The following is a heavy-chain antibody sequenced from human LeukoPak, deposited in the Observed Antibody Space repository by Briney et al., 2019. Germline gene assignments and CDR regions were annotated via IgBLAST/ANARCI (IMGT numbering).Heavy chain of an antibody. J-gene: IGHJ5*02. CDR3: ARERSSGLAL. V-gene: IGHV4-4*07. Sequence: LSETPSLTCTVPGDSTSGYYWSWIRQPAEKGLEWIGRIYSSGSANYNPSLKSRVTMSLDTSKKQFYLQMNSVTAADTAIYYCARERSSGLALWGQGALVTVSS. CDR1: GDSTSGYY. D-gene: IGHD6-19*01. CDR2: IYSSGSA.